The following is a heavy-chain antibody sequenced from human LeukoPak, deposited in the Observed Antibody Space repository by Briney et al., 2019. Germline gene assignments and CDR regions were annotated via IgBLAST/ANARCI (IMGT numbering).Heavy chain of an antibody. Sequence: PSETLSLTCTVSGCTISSYYWSWIRQPPGKGLEWVGYIYYSGSTNYNPSLKSRVTTSVNTTNNQFSLQLSYVTAADTAVYYCGRSRYSSGWFKNKNWFDPWGQGIPVSVSS. CDR3: GRSRYSSGWFKNKNWFDP. CDR2: IYYSGST. D-gene: IGHD6-19*01. V-gene: IGHV4-59*01. CDR1: GCTISSYY. J-gene: IGHJ5*02.